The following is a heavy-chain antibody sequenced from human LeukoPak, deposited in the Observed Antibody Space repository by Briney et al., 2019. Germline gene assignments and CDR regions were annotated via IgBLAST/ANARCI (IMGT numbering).Heavy chain of an antibody. CDR2: INHSGST. J-gene: IGHJ6*03. V-gene: IGHV4-34*01. CDR1: GGSFSGYY. CDR3: AREAMTTVVTLWGGRERYYMDV. D-gene: IGHD4-23*01. Sequence: PSETLSLICAVYGGSFSGYYWSWIRQPPGKGLEWIGEINHSGSTNYNPSLKSRVTISVDTSKNQFSLKLSSVTAADTAVYYCAREAMTTVVTLWGGRERYYMDVWGKGTTVTVSS.